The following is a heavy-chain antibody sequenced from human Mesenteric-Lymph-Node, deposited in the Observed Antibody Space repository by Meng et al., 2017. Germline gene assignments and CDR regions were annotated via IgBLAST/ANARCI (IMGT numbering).Heavy chain of an antibody. D-gene: IGHD2-15*01. CDR3: ARQYCSGGSCSGGDV. V-gene: IGHV7-4-1*02. CDR1: GYTLTTYA. J-gene: IGHJ6*02. Sequence: QVQLVQSGSELKKPGASVNVSCKASGYTLTTYAMNWVRQAPGQGLEWMGWINTNTGNPTYAQGFTGRFVFSLDTSVSTAYLQISSLKAEDTAVYYCARQYCSGGSCSGGDVWGQGTTVTVSS. CDR2: INTNTGNP.